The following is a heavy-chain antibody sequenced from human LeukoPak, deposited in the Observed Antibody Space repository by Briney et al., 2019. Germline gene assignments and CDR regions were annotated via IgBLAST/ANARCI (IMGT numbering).Heavy chain of an antibody. Sequence: GGSLRLSCAASGFAFNSYTINWVRQAPGKGLEWVSSISSSSTYIYYADSVKGRFTISRDNANNLLYLQMNSLRAEDTAVYYCASGTIVGARGADNWGQGTLVTVSS. V-gene: IGHV3-21*01. CDR1: GFAFNSYT. D-gene: IGHD1-26*01. CDR3: ASGTIVGARGADN. J-gene: IGHJ4*02. CDR2: ISSSSTYI.